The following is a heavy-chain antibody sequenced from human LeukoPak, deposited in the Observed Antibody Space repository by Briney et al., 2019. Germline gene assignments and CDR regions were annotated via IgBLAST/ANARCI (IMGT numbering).Heavy chain of an antibody. CDR3: ASGSGTYSPDY. V-gene: IGHV5-10-1*01. CDR2: IDPSDSYT. D-gene: IGHD3-10*01. J-gene: IGHJ4*02. Sequence: GESLKISCKGSGYTFTSYWISWVRQMPGKGLEWMGRIDPSDSYTNYSPSFQGHVTISVDKSISTAYLQWSSLKASDTAMYFCASGSGTYSPDYWGQGTLVTVSS. CDR1: GYTFTSYW.